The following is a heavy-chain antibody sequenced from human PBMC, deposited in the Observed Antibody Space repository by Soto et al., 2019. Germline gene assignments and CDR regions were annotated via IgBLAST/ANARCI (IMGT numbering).Heavy chain of an antibody. Sequence: EVQLLESGGGLVQPGGSLRLSCAASGFTFSSYAMSWVRQAPGKGLEWVSAISGSGGSTYYADSVKGRFTISSDNSKNTLYLQMNSLRAEDTAVYYCAKEWGIAVAGGLWFDPWGQGTLVTVSS. J-gene: IGHJ5*02. D-gene: IGHD6-19*01. V-gene: IGHV3-23*01. CDR2: ISGSGGST. CDR3: AKEWGIAVAGGLWFDP. CDR1: GFTFSSYA.